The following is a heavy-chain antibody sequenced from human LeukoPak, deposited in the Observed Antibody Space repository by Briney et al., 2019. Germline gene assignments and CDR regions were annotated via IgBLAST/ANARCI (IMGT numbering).Heavy chain of an antibody. V-gene: IGHV3-33*08. CDR1: GFTFSTYA. Sequence: PGGSLRLSCAASGFTFSTYAMHWVRQAPGKGLEWVAVIWYDGSYKYYADSVKGRFTISRDNSKNTLSLQMNSLRAEDTAAYYCAKSPSSGWYYFDYWGQGTLVTVSS. D-gene: IGHD6-19*01. CDR2: IWYDGSYK. CDR3: AKSPSSGWYYFDY. J-gene: IGHJ4*02.